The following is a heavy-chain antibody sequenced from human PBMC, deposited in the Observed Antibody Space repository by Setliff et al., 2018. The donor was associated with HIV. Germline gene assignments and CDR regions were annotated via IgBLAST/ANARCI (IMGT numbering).Heavy chain of an antibody. J-gene: IGHJ5*02. CDR1: GYTFINYY. Sequence: ASVKVSCKASGYTFINYYIHWVRQAPGQGLEWMGWINANKGNTKYSQEFQGRVTITRDTSATTAYMELSSLTSEDTAVYYCARDGCSGQRCYLFNWFDPWGQGTLVTVSS. V-gene: IGHV1-3*01. D-gene: IGHD2-15*01. CDR2: INANKGNT. CDR3: ARDGCSGQRCYLFNWFDP.